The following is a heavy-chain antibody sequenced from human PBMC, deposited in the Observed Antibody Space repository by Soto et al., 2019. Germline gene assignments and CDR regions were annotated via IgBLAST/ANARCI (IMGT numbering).Heavy chain of an antibody. CDR1: GFTFRNYA. J-gene: IGHJ4*02. Sequence: EVQLLDSGGGLVQTGGSLRLSCATSGFTFRNYAMSWVRQAPGKGLEWVSGISGSGDSTYYADSVKGRFTISRDSSKNTVYLQMNSLRVEDTAIYYCAKPGMAGTYYYFDYWGQGTPVTVSS. CDR2: ISGSGDST. V-gene: IGHV3-23*01. D-gene: IGHD3-10*01. CDR3: AKPGMAGTYYYFDY.